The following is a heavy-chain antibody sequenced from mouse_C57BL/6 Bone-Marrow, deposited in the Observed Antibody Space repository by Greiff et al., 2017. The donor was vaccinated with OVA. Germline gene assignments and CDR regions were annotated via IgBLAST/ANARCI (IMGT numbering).Heavy chain of an antibody. Sequence: QVQLKQPGAELVMPGASVKLSCKASGYTFTSYWMHWVKQRPGQGLEWIGEIDPSDSNTNYNQKFKGKATLTVDKPSSTAYMQLSSLTSEDSAVYYCARETDLYYFDYWGQGTTLTVS. CDR3: ARETDLYYFDY. CDR2: IDPSDSNT. CDR1: GYTFTSYW. V-gene: IGHV1-69*01. D-gene: IGHD2-4*01. J-gene: IGHJ2*01.